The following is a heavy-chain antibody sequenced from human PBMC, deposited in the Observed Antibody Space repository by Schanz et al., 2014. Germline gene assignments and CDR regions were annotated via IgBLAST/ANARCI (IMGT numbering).Heavy chain of an antibody. CDR1: GFTFRRYG. D-gene: IGHD3-3*01. CDR2: IAGDGGGP. CDR3: ARGSGTFDS. Sequence: EVQLVESGGGLVEPGGSLGLSCVASGFTFRRYGMSWVRQAPGKGLEWVSVIAGDGGGPNYVDSVKGRFTISRDNSDNTLYLQMNNLRAEDTAVYYCARGSGTFDSWGQGTLVTVSS. J-gene: IGHJ4*02. V-gene: IGHV3-23*04.